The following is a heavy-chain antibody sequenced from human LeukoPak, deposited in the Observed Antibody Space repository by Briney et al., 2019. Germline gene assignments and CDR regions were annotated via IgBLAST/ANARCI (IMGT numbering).Heavy chain of an antibody. CDR3: TRPGYCSSTSCYEGY. Sequence: GGSLRLSCAASGFTFSNYWMSWVRQASGKGLEWVGRVRSKANNYATAYAASVKGRFTISRDDSKNTAYLQMNSLKTEDTAVYYCTRPGYCSSTSCYEGYWGQGTLVTVSS. V-gene: IGHV3-73*01. CDR2: VRSKANNYAT. CDR1: GFTFSNYW. J-gene: IGHJ4*02. D-gene: IGHD2-2*01.